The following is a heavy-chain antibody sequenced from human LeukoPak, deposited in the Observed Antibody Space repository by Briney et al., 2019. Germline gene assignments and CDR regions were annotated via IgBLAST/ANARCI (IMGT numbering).Heavy chain of an antibody. Sequence: SQTLSLTCTVSGGSISSGGYYWSWIRQHPGKGLEWIGYIYYSGSTYYNPSLKSRVTISVDTSKNQFSLKLSSVTAADTAVCYCARDSRCGPEGYNWFDPWGQGTLVTVSS. CDR3: ARDSRCGPEGYNWFDP. CDR2: IYYSGST. D-gene: IGHD4-17*01. CDR1: GGSISSGGYY. J-gene: IGHJ5*02. V-gene: IGHV4-31*03.